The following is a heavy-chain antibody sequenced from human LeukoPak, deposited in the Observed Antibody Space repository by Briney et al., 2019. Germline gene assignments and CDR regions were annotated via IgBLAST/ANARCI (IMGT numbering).Heavy chain of an antibody. D-gene: IGHD1-26*01. CDR1: GFVFSDHH. CDR2: SRNRARGSTT. V-gene: IGHV3-72*01. CDR3: ARDLSSGSYTAFDI. J-gene: IGHJ3*02. Sequence: GGSLRLSCAASGFVFSDHHMDWVREAPGKGLEWIGRSRNRARGSTTEYAASVKGRFTISRGASKNSLSLQMNSLNTEDTAVYYCARDLSSGSYTAFDIWGQGTMVTVSS.